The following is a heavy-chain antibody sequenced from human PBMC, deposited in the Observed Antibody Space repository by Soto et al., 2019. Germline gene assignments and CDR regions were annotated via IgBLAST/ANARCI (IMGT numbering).Heavy chain of an antibody. CDR3: ARDQFYGSARSNNLSSYKYGLDV. CDR2: LYRDSST. D-gene: IGHD3-10*01. Sequence: GGSLRLSCTASGFTVSSNYMSWVRQAPGKGLEWVSGLYRDSSTYYADSVKGRFTISRDNSKNTLYLHMSSLRVEDTAVYYCARDQFYGSARSNNLSSYKYGLDVWGRGATVNASS. J-gene: IGHJ6*02. V-gene: IGHV3-53*01. CDR1: GFTVSSNY.